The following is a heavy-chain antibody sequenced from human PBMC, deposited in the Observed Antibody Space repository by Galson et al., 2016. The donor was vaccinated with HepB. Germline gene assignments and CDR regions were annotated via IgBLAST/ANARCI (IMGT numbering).Heavy chain of an antibody. J-gene: IGHJ6*03. Sequence: SLRLSCAASSGFPFSSYGLHWVRQAPGKALAWVAVISYVGTNIFYADSVKGRFTISRDNSKNTLYLQMNSLRREDTAVYYCAKDPRRIWGGTVVGDYYNYYMDVWGKGTTVIVSS. V-gene: IGHV3-30*18. CDR1: GFPFSSYG. D-gene: IGHD1-7*01. CDR2: ISYVGTNI. CDR3: AKDPRRIWGGTVVGDYYNYYMDV.